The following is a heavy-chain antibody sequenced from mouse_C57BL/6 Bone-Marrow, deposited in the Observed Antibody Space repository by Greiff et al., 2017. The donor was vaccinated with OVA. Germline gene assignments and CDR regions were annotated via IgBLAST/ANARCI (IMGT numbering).Heavy chain of an antibody. Sequence: EVNVVESGGDLVKPGGSLKLSCAASGFTFSSYGMSWVRQTPDKRLEWVATISSGGSYTYYPDSVKGRFTISRDNAKNTLYLQMSSLKSEDTAMYYCARHYYGSSLGFAYWGQGTLVTVSA. D-gene: IGHD1-1*01. CDR3: ARHYYGSSLGFAY. J-gene: IGHJ3*01. CDR2: ISSGGSYT. V-gene: IGHV5-6*01. CDR1: GFTFSSYG.